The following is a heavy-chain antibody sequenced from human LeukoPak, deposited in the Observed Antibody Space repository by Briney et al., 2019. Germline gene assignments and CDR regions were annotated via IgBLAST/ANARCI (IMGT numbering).Heavy chain of an antibody. CDR2: IYYSGSA. J-gene: IGHJ3*02. V-gene: IGHV4-59*08. Sequence: SETLSPTCTVSGGSISNKYWSWIRQPPGKGLEWIGYIYYSGSANYNPSLKSRVTISVDTSKNQFSLKLSSVTAADTAVYYCARQPIRDDAFDIWGQGTMVTVSS. CDR1: GGSISNKY. CDR3: ARQPIRDDAFDI.